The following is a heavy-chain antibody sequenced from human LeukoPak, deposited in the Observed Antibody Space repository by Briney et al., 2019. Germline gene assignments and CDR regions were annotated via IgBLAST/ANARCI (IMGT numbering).Heavy chain of an antibody. CDR3: ARVGPATLSGFDI. V-gene: IGHV3-64*01. Sequence: PGGSLRLSCAASGFTFSSYAMHWVRQAPGKGLEYVSAISSNGGSTYYANSVKGRFTISRDNSKNTLYPQMGSLRTEDMAVYYCARVGPATLSGFDIWGQGTMVTVSS. CDR1: GFTFSSYA. CDR2: ISSNGGST. J-gene: IGHJ3*02. D-gene: IGHD2-2*01.